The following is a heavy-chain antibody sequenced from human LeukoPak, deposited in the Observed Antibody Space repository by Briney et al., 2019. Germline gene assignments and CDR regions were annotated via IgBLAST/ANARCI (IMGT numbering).Heavy chain of an antibody. CDR1: GFSFSKYD. CDR3: ARGDPTVTTKQNFDY. D-gene: IGHD4-17*01. Sequence: PGRTLRLSCAASGFSFSKYDMHWVRQAPGKGLEWVTVIWYDGSNKYYADSVKGRFTISRDNSKNTLYLQMNSLRVEDTAVYYCARGDPTVTTKQNFDYWGQGTLVSVSS. V-gene: IGHV3-33*01. J-gene: IGHJ4*02. CDR2: IWYDGSNK.